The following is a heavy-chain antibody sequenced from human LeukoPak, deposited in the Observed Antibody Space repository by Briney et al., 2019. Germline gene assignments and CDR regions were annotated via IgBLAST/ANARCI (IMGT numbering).Heavy chain of an antibody. Sequence: ASVKVSCKASGYTLTGYYMHWVRQAPGQGLEWMGWINPNSGGTNYAQKFQGRVTMTRDTSISTAYMELSRLRSDVTAVYYCARVHTGGHLGRSNENTFDYGGEGPRVAVSS. CDR1: GYTLTGYY. V-gene: IGHV1-2*02. CDR2: INPNSGGT. D-gene: IGHD2-8*02. CDR3: ARVHTGGHLGRSNENTFDY. J-gene: IGHJ4*02.